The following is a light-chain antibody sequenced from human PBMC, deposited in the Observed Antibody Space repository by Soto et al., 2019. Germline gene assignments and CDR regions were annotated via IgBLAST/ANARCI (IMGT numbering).Light chain of an antibody. V-gene: IGKV3-11*01. Sequence: EIVLPQSPATLSLSPGERATLSCRARKSVSSYLAWYQQKPGQAPRLLIYDASNRATGIPARFSGSGSGTDFTRHIGSLDHAQFGVYSWEQCSNWARTFGQGTKVEIK. J-gene: IGKJ1*01. CDR3: EQCSNWART. CDR1: KSVSSY. CDR2: DAS.